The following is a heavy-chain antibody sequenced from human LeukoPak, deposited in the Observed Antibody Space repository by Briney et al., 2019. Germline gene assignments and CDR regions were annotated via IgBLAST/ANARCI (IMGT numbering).Heavy chain of an antibody. Sequence: GGSLRLSCAASGFTFSSYAMHWVRQAPGKGLEYVSAISSNGGSTYYANSVKGRFTISRDNSKNTLYLQMGSLRAEDMAVYYCARVLMGATGFDYWGQGTLVTVSS. D-gene: IGHD1-26*01. CDR1: GFTFSSYA. V-gene: IGHV3-64*01. J-gene: IGHJ4*02. CDR3: ARVLMGATGFDY. CDR2: ISSNGGST.